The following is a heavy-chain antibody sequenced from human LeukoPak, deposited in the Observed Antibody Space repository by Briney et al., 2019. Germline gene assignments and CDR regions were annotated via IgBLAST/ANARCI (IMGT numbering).Heavy chain of an antibody. Sequence: GGSLRLSCAASGVTFSNYWMTWVRQAPGKGLEWVASIKQDGSEKYYVDSVKGRFTISRDNAKNSLYLQMNSLRAEDTAVYYCAREFCSSTNCYFDYWGQGTLVTVSS. CDR3: AREFCSSTNCYFDY. J-gene: IGHJ4*02. D-gene: IGHD2-2*01. CDR2: IKQDGSEK. V-gene: IGHV3-7*01. CDR1: GVTFSNYW.